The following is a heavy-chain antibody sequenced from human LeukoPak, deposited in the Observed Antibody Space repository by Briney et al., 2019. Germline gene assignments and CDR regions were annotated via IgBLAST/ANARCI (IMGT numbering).Heavy chain of an antibody. Sequence: PGESLRLACAASGFTFSDYYMSWIRQAPGKGLEWVSYISSSGSTIYYADSVKGRFTISRDNARNSLYLQMNNLRGEDTAIYYCARDAGNSGYGCDLWGQGTLVTVSS. J-gene: IGHJ5*02. CDR1: GFTFSDYY. CDR2: ISSSGSTI. V-gene: IGHV3-11*04. CDR3: ARDAGNSGYGCDL. D-gene: IGHD5-12*01.